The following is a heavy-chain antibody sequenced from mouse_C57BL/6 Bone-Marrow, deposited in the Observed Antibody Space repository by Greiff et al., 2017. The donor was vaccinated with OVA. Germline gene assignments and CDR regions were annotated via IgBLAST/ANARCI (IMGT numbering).Heavy chain of an antibody. CDR3: AATVVAKGYAMDY. D-gene: IGHD1-1*01. V-gene: IGHV5-16*01. J-gene: IGHJ4*01. CDR1: GFTFSDYY. CDR2: INYDGSST. Sequence: EVQLVESEGGLVQPGSSMKLSCTASGFTFSDYYMAWVRQVPEKGLEWVANINYDGSSTYYLDSLKSRFIISRDNAKNILYLQMSSLKSEDTATYYCAATVVAKGYAMDYWGQGTSVTVSS.